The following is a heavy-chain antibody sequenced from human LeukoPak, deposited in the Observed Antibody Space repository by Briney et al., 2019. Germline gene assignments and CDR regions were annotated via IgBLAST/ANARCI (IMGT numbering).Heavy chain of an antibody. V-gene: IGHV1-18*01. CDR1: GYTFTSYG. J-gene: IGHJ5*02. CDR2: XXAYNGNT. CDR3: ARELSYGDYRPENWFDP. D-gene: IGHD4-17*01. Sequence: ASVKVSCKASGYTFTSYGISWVRQAPGQGLEWMGXXXAYNGNTNYAQKPQGRVTMTTDTSTSTAYMELRSLRSDDTAVYYCARELSYGDYRPENWFDPWGQGTLVTVSS.